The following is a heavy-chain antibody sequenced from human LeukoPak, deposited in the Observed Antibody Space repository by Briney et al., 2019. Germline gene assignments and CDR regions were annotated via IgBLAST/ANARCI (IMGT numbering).Heavy chain of an antibody. J-gene: IGHJ4*02. D-gene: IGHD1-1*01. CDR3: ASYNWKFFDN. CDR1: GFTVSSNY. CDR2: IDGGGST. Sequence: GGSLRLSCAASGFTVSSNYMTWVRQAPGKGLEWVSVIDGGGSTYFADSVKGRFTISRDNSKNTLYLQMNSLRAEDTAVYCCASYNWKFFDNWGQGTLVTVSS. V-gene: IGHV3-53*01.